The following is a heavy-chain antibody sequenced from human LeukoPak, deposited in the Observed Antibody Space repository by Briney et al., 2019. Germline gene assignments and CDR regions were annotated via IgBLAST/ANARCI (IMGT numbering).Heavy chain of an antibody. V-gene: IGHV3-9*01. J-gene: IGHJ4*02. CDR3: AATAGGY. CDR1: GFTFDDYA. D-gene: IGHD1-26*01. Sequence: GGSLRLSCAASGFTFDDYAMHWVRHAPGKGLEWVSGISWNSGSIGYADSVKGRFTISRDNAKNSLYLQMTSLRAEDTALYYCAATAGGYWGQGTLVTVSS. CDR2: ISWNSGSI.